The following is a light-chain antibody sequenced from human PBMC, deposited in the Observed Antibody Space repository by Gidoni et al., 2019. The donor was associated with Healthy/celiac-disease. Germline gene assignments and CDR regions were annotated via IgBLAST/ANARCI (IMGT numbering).Light chain of an antibody. CDR2: DAS. J-gene: IGKJ4*01. CDR1: QSVSSY. V-gene: IGKV3-11*01. CDR3: QQRSNWPRLT. Sequence: EIVSTQSPATLSLAPGERATLSCRASQSVSSYLAWYQQKPGQAPRLLIYDASNRATGIPARFSGSGSGTDFTLTISSLEPEDFAVYYCQQRSNWPRLTFGRGTKVDIK.